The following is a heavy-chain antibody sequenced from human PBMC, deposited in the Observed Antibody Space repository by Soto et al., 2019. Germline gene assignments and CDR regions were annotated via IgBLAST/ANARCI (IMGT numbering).Heavy chain of an antibody. J-gene: IGHJ4*02. CDR2: ISGIGGST. CDR1: GFTFSSYA. V-gene: IGHV3-23*01. D-gene: IGHD6-13*01. Sequence: GGLRLSCAASGFTFSSYAMSWVRQAPGKGLEWVSAISGIGGSTYYADSVKGRFTISRDNSKNTLYLQMNSLRAEDTAVYYCANAAGYSSSWYFDYWGQGTLVTVSS. CDR3: ANAAGYSSSWYFDY.